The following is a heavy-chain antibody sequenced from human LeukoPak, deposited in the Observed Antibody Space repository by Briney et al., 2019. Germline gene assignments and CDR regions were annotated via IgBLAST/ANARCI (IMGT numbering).Heavy chain of an antibody. CDR2: MNPNSGNT. Sequence: ASVKVSCKASGYTFTSYDINWVRQATGQGLEWMGWMNPNSGNTGYAQKFQGRVTITRNTSISTAYMELRSLRSDDTAVYYCARDGHRRYYYDSSGYYRGDYWGQGTLVTVSS. V-gene: IGHV1-8*03. D-gene: IGHD3-22*01. CDR1: GYTFTSYD. J-gene: IGHJ4*02. CDR3: ARDGHRRYYYDSSGYYRGDY.